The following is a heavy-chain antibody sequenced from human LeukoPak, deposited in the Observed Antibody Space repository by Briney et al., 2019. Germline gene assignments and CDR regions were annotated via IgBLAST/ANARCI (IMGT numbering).Heavy chain of an antibody. CDR2: ISYDGSNK. J-gene: IGHJ6*02. CDR3: AKAEGGYYYYGMDV. Sequence: GGSLRLSCAASGFTFSSYGMRWVRQAPGKGLEWVAVISYDGSNKYYADSVQGRFTISRDNSKNTLYLQMNSLRAEDTAVYYCAKAEGGYYYYGMDVWGQGTTVTVSS. D-gene: IGHD1-14*01. CDR1: GFTFSSYG. V-gene: IGHV3-30*18.